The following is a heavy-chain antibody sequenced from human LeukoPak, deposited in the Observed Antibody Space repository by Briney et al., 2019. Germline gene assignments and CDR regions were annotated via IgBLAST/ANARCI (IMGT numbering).Heavy chain of an antibody. Sequence: GGSLRLSCAASGFTFSSHWMSWVRQAPGKGLEWVASIKDDETEKYYVDSVKGRFTISRDNAKNSMYLQMNSLRDEDSAVYSCARFKLDYFDGSRYYYLSFDCWGQGTLVTVSS. V-gene: IGHV3-7*01. CDR1: GFTFSSHW. J-gene: IGHJ4*02. CDR3: ARFKLDYFDGSRYYYLSFDC. D-gene: IGHD3-22*01. CDR2: IKDDETEK.